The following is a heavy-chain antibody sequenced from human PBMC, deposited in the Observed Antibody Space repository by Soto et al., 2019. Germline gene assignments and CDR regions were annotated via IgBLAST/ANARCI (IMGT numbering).Heavy chain of an antibody. J-gene: IGHJ6*02. Sequence: TSETLSLTCAVYGGSFSGYYWSWIRQPPGKGLEWIGEINHSGSTNYNPPLKSRVTISVDTSKNQFSLKLSSVTGAETAVYYCARGPLSIAARYYYCYGMDVWGQGTTVTVSS. CDR3: ARGPLSIAARYYYCYGMDV. D-gene: IGHD6-6*01. V-gene: IGHV4-34*01. CDR2: INHSGST. CDR1: GGSFSGYY.